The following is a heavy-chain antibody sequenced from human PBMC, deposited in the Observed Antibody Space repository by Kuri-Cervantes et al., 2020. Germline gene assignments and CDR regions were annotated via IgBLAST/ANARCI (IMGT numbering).Heavy chain of an antibody. CDR2: INPNSGCT. Sequence: TCKASGYTFTGSSMHWVRQAPGQGLEWVRWINPNSGCTNYAQKFQGWVTMTRDTPISTAYMEVSRLRCDDTAVYYCAREDSSGWSAHFDYWGQGTLVTVSS. J-gene: IGHJ4*02. CDR3: AREDSSGWSAHFDY. D-gene: IGHD6-19*01. V-gene: IGHV1-2*04. CDR1: GYTFTGSS.